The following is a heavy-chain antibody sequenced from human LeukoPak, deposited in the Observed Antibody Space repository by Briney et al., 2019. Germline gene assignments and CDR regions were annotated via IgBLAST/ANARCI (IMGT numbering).Heavy chain of an antibody. CDR2: IYPGDSDT. Sequence: GESLKISCKGSGYSFTSYWIGWVRQMPGKGLEWMGIIYPGDSDTRYSPSFQGQVTISADKSISTAYLQWSSLKASDTAMYYCARLLCNWNPMGAFDIWGQGTMVTVSS. CDR1: GYSFTSYW. J-gene: IGHJ3*02. V-gene: IGHV5-51*01. CDR3: ARLLCNWNPMGAFDI. D-gene: IGHD1-1*01.